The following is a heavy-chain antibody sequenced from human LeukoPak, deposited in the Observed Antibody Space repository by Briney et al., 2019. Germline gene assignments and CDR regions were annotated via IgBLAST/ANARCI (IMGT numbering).Heavy chain of an antibody. Sequence: GASVKVSCKASGYTFTSYDINWVRQATGQGLEWMGWVNPNSGNTGYAQKFQGRVTMTRNTSISTAYMELSSLRSEDTAVYYCARAVKYQLLFRFHDAFDIWGQGTMVTVSS. V-gene: IGHV1-8*01. CDR1: GYTFTSYD. D-gene: IGHD2-2*01. CDR3: ARAVKYQLLFRFHDAFDI. CDR2: VNPNSGNT. J-gene: IGHJ3*02.